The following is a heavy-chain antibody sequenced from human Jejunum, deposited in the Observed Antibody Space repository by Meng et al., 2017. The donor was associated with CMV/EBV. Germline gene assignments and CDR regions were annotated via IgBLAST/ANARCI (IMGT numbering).Heavy chain of an antibody. CDR3: ARENGYEWYFDF. CDR2: TYYRSKWYN. CDR1: GERVSSSGAI. D-gene: IGHD6-13*01. V-gene: IGHV6-1*01. Sequence: QLQQQGPGLVKPSPTLSLTCAISGERVSSSGAIWNWIRQSPSRGLEWLGKTYYRSKWYNDYAPSVKSRITVKPDTSKNQFSLQLNSVTPEDTAVYYCARENGYEWYFDFWGRGTLVTVSS. J-gene: IGHJ2*01.